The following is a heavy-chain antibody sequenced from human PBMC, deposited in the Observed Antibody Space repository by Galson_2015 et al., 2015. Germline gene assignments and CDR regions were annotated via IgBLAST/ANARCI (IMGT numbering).Heavy chain of an antibody. J-gene: IGHJ4*02. CDR3: ARDHNWGFDY. CDR1: GFTFSTYR. V-gene: IGHV3-48*02. CDR2: INRDSI. Sequence: SLRLSCAASGFTFSTYRMNWVRQAPGKGLEWLSYINRDSISYADSVRGRFTISRDSAKNSLYLQMNSLRDEDTAVYYCARDHNWGFDYWGQGTLVTVSS. D-gene: IGHD1-1*01.